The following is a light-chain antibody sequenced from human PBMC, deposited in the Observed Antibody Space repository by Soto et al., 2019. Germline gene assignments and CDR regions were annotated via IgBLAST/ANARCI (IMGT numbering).Light chain of an antibody. J-gene: IGKJ5*01. Sequence: LTQSPSSLSASVGDRVTITCRASQGISSYLAWYQQKPGQAPRLLIYDASNRATGVPARLSGSGSGTDFTLTISSLEPEDFAVYYCQQRSNWPITFGQGTRLEIK. CDR2: DAS. CDR3: QQRSNWPIT. V-gene: IGKV3-11*01. CDR1: QGISSY.